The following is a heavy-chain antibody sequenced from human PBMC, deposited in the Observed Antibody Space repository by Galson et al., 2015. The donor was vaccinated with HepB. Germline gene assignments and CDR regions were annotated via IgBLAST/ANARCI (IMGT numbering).Heavy chain of an antibody. D-gene: IGHD3-22*01. J-gene: IGHJ5*02. CDR2: INPSSGST. CDR3: AYSSGSPGRWFDP. CDR1: GYTFTSYY. V-gene: IGHV1-46*01. Sequence: SVKVSCKASGYTFTSYYMHWVRQAPGQGLEWMGIINPSSGSTSYAQKFQGRVTMTRDTSTSTAYMELSSLRSEDTAVYYCAYSSGSPGRWFDPWGQGTLVTVSS.